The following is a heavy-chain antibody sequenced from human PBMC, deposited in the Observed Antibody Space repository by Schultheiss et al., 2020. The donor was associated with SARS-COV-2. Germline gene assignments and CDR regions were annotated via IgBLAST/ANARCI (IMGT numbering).Heavy chain of an antibody. CDR2: IYHSGST. J-gene: IGHJ4*02. CDR1: GGSISSSSYY. V-gene: IGHV4-39*07. D-gene: IGHD6-13*01. CDR3: ASTSIAAAGKVDY. Sequence: SETLSLTCTVSGGSISSSSYYWGWIRQPPGKGLEWIGEIYHSGSTNYNPSLKSRVTISVDKSKNQFSLKLSSVTAADTAVYYCASTSIAAAGKVDYWGQGTLVTVSS.